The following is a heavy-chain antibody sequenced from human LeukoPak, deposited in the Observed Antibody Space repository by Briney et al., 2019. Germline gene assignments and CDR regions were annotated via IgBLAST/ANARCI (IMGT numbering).Heavy chain of an antibody. Sequence: ASVKVSCTASGYTFTGYYMHWVRQAPGQGLEWMGWINPNSGGTNYAQKFQGRVTMTRDTSISTAYMELSRLRSDDTAVYYCARWGLIAVAGTSLNYWGQGTLVTVSS. V-gene: IGHV1-2*02. CDR1: GYTFTGYY. D-gene: IGHD6-19*01. CDR2: INPNSGGT. J-gene: IGHJ4*02. CDR3: ARWGLIAVAGTSLNY.